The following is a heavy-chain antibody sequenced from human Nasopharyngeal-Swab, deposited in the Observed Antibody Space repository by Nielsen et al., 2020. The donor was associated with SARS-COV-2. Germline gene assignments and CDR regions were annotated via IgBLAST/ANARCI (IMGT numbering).Heavy chain of an antibody. J-gene: IGHJ6*03. Sequence: GESLKISCVVSGFTFSDYWMSWVRQAPGKGLEWVSHINQDGSEKYYVDSMKGRLTISRDNAKNSVYLQINSLRAEDTALYFCARDGYSYDFSSYYMDVWGKGTTVTVSS. CDR2: INQDGSEK. CDR3: ARDGYSYDFSSYYMDV. CDR1: GFTFSDYW. V-gene: IGHV3-7*01. D-gene: IGHD5-18*01.